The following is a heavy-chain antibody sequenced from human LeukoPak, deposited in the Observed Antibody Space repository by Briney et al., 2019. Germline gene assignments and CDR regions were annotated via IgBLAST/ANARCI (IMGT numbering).Heavy chain of an antibody. D-gene: IGHD6-13*01. CDR1: GYTFTDYY. CDR2: INPNSGGR. V-gene: IGHV1-2*02. CDR3: ASSLISAAGTSFDS. Sequence: VASVKVSCKASGYTFTDYYMHWVRQAPGQGLEWMGWINPNSGGRNYAQKFQGRVTLTRDTSISTAHMELSSLRSDDTAVYYCASSLISAAGTSFDSWGQGTLVTVSS. J-gene: IGHJ4*02.